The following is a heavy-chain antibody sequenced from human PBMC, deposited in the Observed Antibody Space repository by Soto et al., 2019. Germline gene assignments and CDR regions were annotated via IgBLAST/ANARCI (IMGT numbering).Heavy chain of an antibody. CDR2: ISSSSSYI. CDR3: ARTTLQIWGDYGASLHWIDP. D-gene: IGHD4-17*01. CDR1: GFTFSSYS. J-gene: IGHJ5*02. V-gene: IGHV3-21*01. Sequence: EVQLVESGGGLVKPGGSLRLSCAASGFTFSSYSMNWVRQAPGKGLEWVSSISSSSSYIYYADSVKGRFTISRDNAKNSLYQQMNSLRAEDTAMYYCARTTLQIWGDYGASLHWIDPWGQGTLVTVSS.